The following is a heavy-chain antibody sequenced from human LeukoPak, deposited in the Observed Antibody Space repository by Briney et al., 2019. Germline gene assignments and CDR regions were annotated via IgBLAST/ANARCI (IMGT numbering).Heavy chain of an antibody. CDR1: GGTFSSYA. CDR2: IIPIFGTA. J-gene: IGHJ4*02. D-gene: IGHD6-13*01. V-gene: IGHV1-69*05. Sequence: SVKVSCKASGGTFSSYAISWVRQAPGQGLEWMGRIIPIFGTANYAQKFQGRVTVTTDESTSTAYMELSSLRSEDTAVYYCARDSGEAAAGTLDYWGQGTLVTVSS. CDR3: ARDSGEAAAGTLDY.